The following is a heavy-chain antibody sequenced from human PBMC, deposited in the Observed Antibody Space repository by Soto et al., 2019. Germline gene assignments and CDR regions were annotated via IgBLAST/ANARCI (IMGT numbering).Heavy chain of an antibody. CDR3: ARGRSKSGFGEFNGFNWFDP. CDR2: LSYAGDNK. CDR1: GFTFSSYG. D-gene: IGHD3-10*01. J-gene: IGHJ5*02. V-gene: IGHV3-30*03. Sequence: GGSLRLSCAASGFTFSSYGMHWVRQAPGKGLEWVAVLSYAGDNKYYADSVKGRFTISRDNSKNTLYLQMNSLRAEDTAVYYCARGRSKSGFGEFNGFNWFDPWGQGTLVTVSS.